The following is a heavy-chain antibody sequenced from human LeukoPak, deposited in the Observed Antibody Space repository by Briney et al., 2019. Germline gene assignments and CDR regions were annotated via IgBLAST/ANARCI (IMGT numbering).Heavy chain of an antibody. CDR1: GGSIYGGGYS. Sequence: KTSETLSLTCTISGGSIYGGGYSCSWLRQPPGKGLGWIGYIYHDGSTFYNPSLKSRVTLSVDPSKNQFSLRLGSVTAADTAVYYCARGALMIDAFDIWGQGTMVTVSP. D-gene: IGHD3-16*01. V-gene: IGHV4-30-2*01. CDR2: IYHDGST. J-gene: IGHJ3*02. CDR3: ARGALMIDAFDI.